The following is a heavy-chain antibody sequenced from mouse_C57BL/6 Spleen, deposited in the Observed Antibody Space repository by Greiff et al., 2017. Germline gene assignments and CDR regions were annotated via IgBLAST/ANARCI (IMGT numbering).Heavy chain of an antibody. Sequence: VQLQQPGAELVKPGASVKLSCKASGYTFTSYWMHWVKQRPGQGLEWIGMIHPNSGSTNYNEKFKSKATLTVDKSSSTAYMQLSSLTSEDSAVYCCAREGDYNWYFDVWGTGTTVTVSS. V-gene: IGHV1-64*01. CDR2: IHPNSGST. J-gene: IGHJ1*03. D-gene: IGHD2-13*01. CDR1: GYTFTSYW. CDR3: AREGDYNWYFDV.